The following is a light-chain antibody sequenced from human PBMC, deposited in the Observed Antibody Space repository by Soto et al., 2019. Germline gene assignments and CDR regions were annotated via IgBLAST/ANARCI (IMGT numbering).Light chain of an antibody. V-gene: IGKV1-39*01. J-gene: IGKJ1*01. CDR1: QSISNH. Sequence: DIQRTQSPSSLSASVEDRVIITCRASQSISNHLNWYQQKPGKAPKLLIFAASSLQSGVPSRFSGSRSGPDFTLTISSLQPEDFATYYCQQSYSSPPTFGQGTKVDSK. CDR2: AAS. CDR3: QQSYSSPPT.